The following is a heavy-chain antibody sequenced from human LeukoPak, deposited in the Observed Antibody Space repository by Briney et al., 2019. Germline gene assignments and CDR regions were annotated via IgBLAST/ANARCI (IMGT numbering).Heavy chain of an antibody. D-gene: IGHD4-23*01. V-gene: IGHV3-66*01. CDR1: GFSVSSHF. J-gene: IGHJ4*02. CDR2: IYSDSYNSAT. CDR3: ARDITVYRSNPLHNFDY. Sequence: PGGSLRLSCTVSGFSVSSHFMSWVRQAPGKGLEWISVIYSDSYNSATYYADSVKGRFTISRDSSRNTLFLQMNSLRADDTAVYYCARDITVYRSNPLHNFDYWGQGTLVTVSS.